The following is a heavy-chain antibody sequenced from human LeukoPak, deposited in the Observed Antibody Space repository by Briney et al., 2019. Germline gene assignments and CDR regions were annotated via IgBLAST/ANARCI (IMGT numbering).Heavy chain of an antibody. V-gene: IGHV4-34*01. Sequence: SETLSLTCAVFGGSFSGYYWSWIRQPPGKGLEWIGGINHSGGTNYNPPLQSRVTLSLDRSKNQFSLNLSSVTAADTAVYYCARGLRIWSDYYSPHDVFDIWGQGTMVTVSS. CDR2: INHSGGT. CDR3: ARGLRIWSDYYSPHDVFDI. J-gene: IGHJ3*02. CDR1: GGSFSGYY. D-gene: IGHD3-3*01.